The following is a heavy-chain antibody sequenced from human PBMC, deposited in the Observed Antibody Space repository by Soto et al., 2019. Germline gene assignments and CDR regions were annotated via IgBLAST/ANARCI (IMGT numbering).Heavy chain of an antibody. CDR2: ISYDGSNK. CDR1: GFTVSSYV. V-gene: IGHV3-30*18. CDR3: AKDVVVGATTGLGDYYYYYGMDV. J-gene: IGHJ6*02. D-gene: IGHD1-26*01. Sequence: GGSLRLACAASGFTVSSYVMHGVRQAPGKGLGWVAVISYDGSNKYYADSVKDRFTISRDNSKNTLYLQMNSLRAEDTAVYYCAKDVVVGATTGLGDYYYYYGMDVWGQGTTVTVSS.